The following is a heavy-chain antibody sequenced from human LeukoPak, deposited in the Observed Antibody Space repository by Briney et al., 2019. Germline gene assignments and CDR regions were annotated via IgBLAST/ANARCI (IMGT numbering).Heavy chain of an antibody. CDR1: GYSFTSYG. J-gene: IGHJ4*02. CDR2: ISTYTGNT. V-gene: IGHV1-18*01. D-gene: IGHD3-16*02. Sequence: ASVKVSCKASGYSFTSYGISWVRQAPGQGLEWMGWISTYTGNTKYSQEFQGRVTITRDTSASTAYMELSSLRSDDTAVYYCARGETVYGGAIVYWGQGTLVTVSS. CDR3: ARGETVYGGAIVY.